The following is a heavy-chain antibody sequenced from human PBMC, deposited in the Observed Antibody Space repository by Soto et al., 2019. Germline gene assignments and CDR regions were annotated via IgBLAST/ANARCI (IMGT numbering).Heavy chain of an antibody. Sequence: GESLKISCKGSGYSFTSYWIGWVRQMPGKGLEWMGIIYPGDSDTRYSPSFQGQVTISADKSISTAYLQWSSLKASDTAMYYCARRRYVIGVYYYHHYGMAFWGQGPSVPVSS. CDR2: IYPGDSDT. CDR1: GYSFTSYW. V-gene: IGHV5-51*01. CDR3: ARRRYVIGVYYYHHYGMAF. D-gene: IGHD2-8*01. J-gene: IGHJ6*02.